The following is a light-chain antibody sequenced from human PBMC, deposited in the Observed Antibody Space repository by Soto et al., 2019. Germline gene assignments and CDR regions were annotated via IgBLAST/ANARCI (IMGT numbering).Light chain of an antibody. CDR2: GAS. V-gene: IGKV3-20*01. Sequence: EMVLAQSPGTLSLSPGERATLSCRASQTISSRYLTWYQQKSGQGPRLLIYGASSRDTGIPDRFSGSRSVTDFNLTISRLETEDVPVYYCHHSDNSHGTSGQGTKVDIK. CDR1: QTISSRY. CDR3: HHSDNSHGT. J-gene: IGKJ1*01.